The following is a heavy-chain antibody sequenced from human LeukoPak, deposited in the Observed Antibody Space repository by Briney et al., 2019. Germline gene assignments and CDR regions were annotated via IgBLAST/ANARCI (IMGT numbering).Heavy chain of an antibody. CDR3: ARSSGTTGRAGFDL. CDR1: GYTFTGYY. V-gene: IGHV1-2*02. D-gene: IGHD1-14*01. Sequence: ASVKVSCKASGYTFTGYYMHWVRQAPGQGLEWMGWINPNSGGTNYAQKFQGRVTMTRDTSISTAYMELSRLRSDDTAVYYCARSSGTTGRAGFDLWGQGTLVTVSS. J-gene: IGHJ5*02. CDR2: INPNSGGT.